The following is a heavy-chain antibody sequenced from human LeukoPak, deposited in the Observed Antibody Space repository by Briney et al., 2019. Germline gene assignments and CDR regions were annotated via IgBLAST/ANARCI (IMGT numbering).Heavy chain of an antibody. V-gene: IGHV1-69*01. CDR3: ARDRRVGATHNWFDP. CDR2: IIPIFGTA. D-gene: IGHD1-26*01. CDR1: GGTFSSYA. J-gene: IGHJ5*02. Sequence: SVKVSRKASGGTFSSYAISWVRQAPGQGLEWMGGIIPIFGTANYAQKFQGRVTITADESTSTAYMELSSLRSEDTAVYYCARDRRVGATHNWFDPWGQGTLSPSPQ.